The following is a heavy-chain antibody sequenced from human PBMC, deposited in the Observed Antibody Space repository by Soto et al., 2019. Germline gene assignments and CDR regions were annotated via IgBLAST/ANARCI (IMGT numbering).Heavy chain of an antibody. CDR2: ITWNSGTI. CDR1: GFTFDDYA. J-gene: IGHJ1*01. Sequence: DVQLVESGGGLVQPGRSLRLSCAASGFTFDDYAMHWVRQAPGKGLEWVSGITWNSGTIGYADSVKGRLTISRDNAKNSLYLQMNSLRAEDTALYYCAKDKGSGWWEYFQHWGQGTLVTVSS. CDR3: AKDKGSGWWEYFQH. V-gene: IGHV3-9*01. D-gene: IGHD6-19*01.